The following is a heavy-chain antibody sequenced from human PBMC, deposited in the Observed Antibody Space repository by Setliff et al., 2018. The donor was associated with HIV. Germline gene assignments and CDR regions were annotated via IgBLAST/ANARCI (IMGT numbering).Heavy chain of an antibody. D-gene: IGHD5-12*01. V-gene: IGHV3-30*12. CDR3: TTGPYNGYSD. CDR2: ISYDGSNK. CDR1: GFTFSHYG. J-gene: IGHJ4*01. Sequence: PGGSLRLSCVVSGFTFSHYGMHWVRQAPGKGLEWVTFISYDGSNKYYADSVKGRFTISRDNSKNTLYLQMNSLRVEDTAVYYCTTGPYNGYSDWGHGTAVTVSS.